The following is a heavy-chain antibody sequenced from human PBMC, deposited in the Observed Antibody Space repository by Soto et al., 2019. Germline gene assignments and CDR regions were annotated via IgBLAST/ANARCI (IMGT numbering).Heavy chain of an antibody. J-gene: IGHJ4*02. V-gene: IGHV3-23*01. D-gene: IGHD5-12*01. CDR2: IYGSGDST. Sequence: QLLESGGGLVQPGGSLRLSCAASGFTFATYTMNWVRQAPGKGLKWVSGIYGSGDSTFYADSVKGRFTISRDNSKNTLSLRMNSLRAEDTAVYYCAKDDRPDGYWDFDYWGQGTLVTVSS. CDR3: AKDDRPDGYWDFDY. CDR1: GFTFATYT.